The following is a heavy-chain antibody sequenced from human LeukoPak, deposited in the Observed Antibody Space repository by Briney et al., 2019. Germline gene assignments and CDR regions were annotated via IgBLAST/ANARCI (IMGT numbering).Heavy chain of an antibody. D-gene: IGHD6-13*01. V-gene: IGHV1-2*02. J-gene: IGHJ4*02. CDR1: GYTFTGYY. CDR3: ARDLFSDGYSSSWDY. CDR2: INPNSGGT. Sequence: ASVKVSCKASGYTFTGYYMHWVRQAPGQGLEWVGWINPNSGGTNYAQKFQGRVTMTRDTSISTAYMELSRLRSDDTAVYYCARDLFSDGYSSSWDYWGQGTLVTVSS.